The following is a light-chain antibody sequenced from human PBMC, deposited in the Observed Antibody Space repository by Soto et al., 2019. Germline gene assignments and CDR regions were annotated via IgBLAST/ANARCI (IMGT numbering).Light chain of an antibody. V-gene: IGKV1-33*01. CDR1: QDISNY. J-gene: IGKJ1*01. CDR2: DAS. Sequence: QMNQSPSFLSASVGGKIIITCQAIQDISNYLNWYQQKPGKAPKLLIYDASNLETGVPSRFSGSGSGTDFTFTISSLQPEDFATYYCLQVDVYPWTFGQGTKVDIK. CDR3: LQVDVYPWT.